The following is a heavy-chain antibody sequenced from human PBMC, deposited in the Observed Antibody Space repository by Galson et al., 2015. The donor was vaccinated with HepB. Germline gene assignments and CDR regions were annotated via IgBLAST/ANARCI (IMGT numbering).Heavy chain of an antibody. Sequence: SLRLSCAASGFFFSDYNMNWVRQAPGKGLEWVSSISSSGTVYYADSLKGRSTISRDNAKNSLDLQVNSLRAEDTAVYFCAKGGRSYLSDDVFYPGFDDWGQGTLVTVSS. CDR3: AKGGRSYLSDDVFYPGFDD. J-gene: IGHJ4*02. D-gene: IGHD3-10*01. CDR1: GFFFSDYN. V-gene: IGHV3-69-1*01. CDR2: ISSSGTV.